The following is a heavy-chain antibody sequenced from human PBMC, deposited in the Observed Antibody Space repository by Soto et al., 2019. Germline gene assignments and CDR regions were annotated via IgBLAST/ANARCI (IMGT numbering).Heavy chain of an antibody. CDR2: INHSGST. Sequence: PSETLSLTCAVYGGSFSGYYWSWIRQPPGKGLEWIGEINHSGSTNYNPSLKSRVTISVDTSKNQFSLKLSSVTAADTAVYYCARERGGYYGSGSYRIWFDPWGQGTLVTVSS. CDR3: ARERGGYYGSGSYRIWFDP. J-gene: IGHJ5*02. CDR1: GGSFSGYY. V-gene: IGHV4-34*01. D-gene: IGHD3-10*01.